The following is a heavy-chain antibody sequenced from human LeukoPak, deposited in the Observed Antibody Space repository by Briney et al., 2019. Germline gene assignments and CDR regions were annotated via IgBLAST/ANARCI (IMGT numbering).Heavy chain of an antibody. V-gene: IGHV4-4*02. D-gene: IGHD2/OR15-2a*01. CDR2: ISHDGTR. CDR1: GGPIDITNY. J-gene: IGHJ4*02. Sequence: SETLSLTCGVSGGPIDITNYWSWARQAPGKGLEWIGEISHDGTRNYNPSLRSRVAMSLDRANNQFSLSLTSVTAADTAVYYCTRENRPFCPFAYWGQGVLVTVSS. CDR3: TRENRPFCPFAY.